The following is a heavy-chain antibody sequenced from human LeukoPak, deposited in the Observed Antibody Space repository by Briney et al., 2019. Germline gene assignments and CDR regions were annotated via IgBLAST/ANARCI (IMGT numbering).Heavy chain of an antibody. CDR3: ARDLAPGPYXGYDSS. J-gene: IGHJ5*02. D-gene: IGHD5-12*01. CDR1: GGSISSGGYY. Sequence: SETLSLTCTVSGGSISSGGYYWSWIRQHPGKGLEWIGYIYYSGSTYYNPSLKSRVTISVDTSKNQFSLKLSPVTAADTAVYYCARDLAPGPYXGYDSSWXQGTXXTVSS. CDR2: IYYSGST. V-gene: IGHV4-31*03.